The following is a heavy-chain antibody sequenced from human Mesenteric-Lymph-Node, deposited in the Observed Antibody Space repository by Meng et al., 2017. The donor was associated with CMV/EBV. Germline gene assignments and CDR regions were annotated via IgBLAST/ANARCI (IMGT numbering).Heavy chain of an antibody. V-gene: IGHV1-8*01. D-gene: IGHD2-15*01. CDR2: MDPKSGDT. CDR3: ARDSALGGLHVGGN. CDR1: GYTFTDYD. Sequence: KASGYTFTDYDINWVRQATGQGLEWMGWMDPKSGDTSLAQKFQGRVSMTRDTSLSTAYMDLSGLTSEDTAVYFCARDSALGGLHVGGNWGQGTLVTVSS. J-gene: IGHJ4*02.